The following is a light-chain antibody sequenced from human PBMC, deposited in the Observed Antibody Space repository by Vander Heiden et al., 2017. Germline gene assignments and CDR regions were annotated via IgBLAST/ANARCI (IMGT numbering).Light chain of an antibody. CDR2: GAS. V-gene: IGKV3-15*01. J-gene: IGKJ4*01. CDR3: QQDNNWLALT. Sequence: EIVMTHSPATLSVSPGERATLSCRASQSVSSNLAWYQQKPGQSPRLLIYGASTRATGIPARFSGSASGTEFTLTISIRQSEDFAVYYCQQDNNWLALTFGGGTKVEIK. CDR1: QSVSSN.